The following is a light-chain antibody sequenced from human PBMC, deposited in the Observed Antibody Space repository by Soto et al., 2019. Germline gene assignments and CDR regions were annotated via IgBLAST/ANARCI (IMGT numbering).Light chain of an antibody. CDR3: QQYGSSPWT. CDR1: QSVSSSY. CDR2: GAS. J-gene: IGKJ1*01. V-gene: IGKV3-20*01. Sequence: EIVLTQSPGTLSLSPGERATLSCRASQSVSSSYLAWYQQKPGQAPRLLIYGASSRATGIPDRFSGSGSGTDFTLTISRLGPEDFAVYYCQQYGSSPWTFGPGTKVDIK.